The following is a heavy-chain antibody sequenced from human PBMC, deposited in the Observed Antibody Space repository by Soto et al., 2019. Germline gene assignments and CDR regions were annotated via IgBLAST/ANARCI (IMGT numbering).Heavy chain of an antibody. CDR2: ISYDGRQK. CDR1: GVIYRNYG. J-gene: IGHJ4*02. V-gene: IGHV3-30*03. CDR3: ARDESNEWLGLDY. D-gene: IGHD6-19*01. Sequence: GGSPRLACAASGVIYRNYGMHVVRQAPGKGLEWVAVISYDGRQKYYADSVKGRFTISRDNSKTTLHLEMRSLKTEDTAVYYCARDESNEWLGLDYWGQGILV.